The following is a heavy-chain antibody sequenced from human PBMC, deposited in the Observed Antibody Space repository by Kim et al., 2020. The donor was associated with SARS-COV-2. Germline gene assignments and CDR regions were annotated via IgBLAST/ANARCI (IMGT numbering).Heavy chain of an antibody. D-gene: IGHD6-13*01. CDR1: GFTFGDYA. CDR3: ANLQQLVRPYYYYGMDV. V-gene: IGHV3-43*02. CDR2: ISGDGGST. Sequence: GGSLRLSCAASGFTFGDYAMHWVRQAPGKGLEWVSLISGDGGSTYYADSVKGRFTISRDNSKNSLYLQMNSLRTEDTALYYCANLQQLVRPYYYYGMDVCGQGTTVTVSS. J-gene: IGHJ6*02.